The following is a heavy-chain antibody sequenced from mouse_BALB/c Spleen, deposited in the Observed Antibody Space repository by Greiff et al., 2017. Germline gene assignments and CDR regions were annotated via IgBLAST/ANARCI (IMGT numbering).Heavy chain of an antibody. Sequence: QVQLKESGAELAKPGASVKMSCKASGYTFTSYWMHWVKQRPGQGLEWIGYINPSTGYTEYNQKFKDKATLTADKSSSTAYMQLSSLTSEDSAVYYCARSTRFFDYWGQGTTLTVSS. V-gene: IGHV1-7*01. D-gene: IGHD6-1*01. CDR2: INPSTGYT. CDR3: ARSTRFFDY. CDR1: GYTFTSYW. J-gene: IGHJ2*01.